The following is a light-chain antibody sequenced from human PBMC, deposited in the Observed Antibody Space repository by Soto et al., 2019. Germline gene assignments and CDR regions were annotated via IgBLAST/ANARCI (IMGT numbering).Light chain of an antibody. CDR2: DVT. CDR1: SSDIGGHNY. V-gene: IGLV2-14*01. CDR3: TSSTTSSTLVV. J-gene: IGLJ1*01. Sequence: QSALTQPASVSGSPGQSITISCTGSSSDIGGHNYVSWYQHHPGKAPKLMIYDVTDRPSGVSDRFSGSKSGNTASLTISGLQAKDEAEYYCTSSTTSSTLVVFGTGTKVTVL.